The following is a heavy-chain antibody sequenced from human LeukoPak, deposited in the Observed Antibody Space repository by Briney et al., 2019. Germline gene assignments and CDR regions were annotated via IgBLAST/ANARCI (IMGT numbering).Heavy chain of an antibody. CDR3: ARDWAGAVRWYFDL. CDR1: GFTFSSYA. J-gene: IGHJ2*01. Sequence: GSLRLSCAASGFTFSSYAMHWVRQAPGKGLEYVSAISHNGGSTYYANSVKGRFTISRDNSKNTLYLQMGSLREEDMAVYYCARDWAGAVRWYFDLWGRGTLVTVSS. D-gene: IGHD3-16*01. V-gene: IGHV3-64*01. CDR2: ISHNGGST.